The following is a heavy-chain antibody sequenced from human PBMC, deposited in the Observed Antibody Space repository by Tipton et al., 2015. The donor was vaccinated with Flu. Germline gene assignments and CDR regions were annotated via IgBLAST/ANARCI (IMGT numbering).Heavy chain of an antibody. Sequence: SLRLSCAASGFTFRTYWMSWVRQAPGKGLEWVAYIKHDGSEKYYVDSVKGRFTISRDNAKNSLYLQMNSLRVEDTAVYYCARSRWYSGGSSALDIWGQGTMVTFSS. CDR2: IKHDGSEK. J-gene: IGHJ3*02. CDR3: ARSRWYSGGSSALDI. D-gene: IGHD1-26*01. V-gene: IGHV3-7*01. CDR1: GFTFRTYW.